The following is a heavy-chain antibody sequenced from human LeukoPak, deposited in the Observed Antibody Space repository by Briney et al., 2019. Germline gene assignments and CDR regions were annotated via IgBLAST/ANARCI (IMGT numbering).Heavy chain of an antibody. Sequence: SETLSLTCAVYGGSFSGYYWSWIRQPLGKGLEWIGEINHSGSTNYNPSLKSRVTISVDTSKNQFSLKLSSVTAADTAVYYCARRGSSSRKGYYFDYWGQGTLVTVSS. CDR1: GGSFSGYY. V-gene: IGHV4-34*01. CDR2: INHSGST. D-gene: IGHD6-13*01. CDR3: ARRGSSSRKGYYFDY. J-gene: IGHJ4*02.